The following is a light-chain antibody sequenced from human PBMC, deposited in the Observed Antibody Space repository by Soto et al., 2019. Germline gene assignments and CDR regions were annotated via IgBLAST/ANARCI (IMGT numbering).Light chain of an antibody. CDR3: QSYDISLSGVV. Sequence: QSVLTQPPSVSGAPGQRVTISCTGSSSNIGAGYDVHWYQQLPGTAPKLLSYGNSNRPSGVPDRFSGSKSGTSASLAITGLQAEDEADYNCQSYDISLSGVVFGGGTKLTVL. CDR2: GNS. CDR1: SSNIGAGYD. J-gene: IGLJ2*01. V-gene: IGLV1-40*01.